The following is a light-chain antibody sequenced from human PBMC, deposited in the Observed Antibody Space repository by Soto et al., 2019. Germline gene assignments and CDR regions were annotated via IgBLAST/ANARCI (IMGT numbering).Light chain of an antibody. CDR2: GAS. CDR3: QQDGYSKI. V-gene: IGKV3-20*01. CDR1: QTVDNNN. J-gene: IGKJ1*01. Sequence: ETVLTQSPGTLSLSPGERATLSCRASQTVDNNNLAWYQQKPGRAPRLLIYGASTRAPGIPDRFSGSGSGTDFTLTISRLEPEDFAVYYCQQDGYSKIFGQGTKVEIK.